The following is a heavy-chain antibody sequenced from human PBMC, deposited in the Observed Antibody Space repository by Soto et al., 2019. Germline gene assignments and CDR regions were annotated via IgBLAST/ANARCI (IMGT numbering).Heavy chain of an antibody. CDR1: GGSISSTKW. CDR2: IYGSVLT. J-gene: IGHJ4*02. D-gene: IGHD3-9*01. V-gene: IGHV4-4*02. CDR3: VGESAAEILTVYAWDS. Sequence: HVALQESGPGLVKPSGTLSLTCAVSGGSISSTKWWRWVRQPPGKGLEWIGEIYGSVLTTYNPSPKIRVTISVDQSKNHLSLNLRSVTAADTAVYYCVGESAAEILTVYAWDSWGQGTLVTVSS.